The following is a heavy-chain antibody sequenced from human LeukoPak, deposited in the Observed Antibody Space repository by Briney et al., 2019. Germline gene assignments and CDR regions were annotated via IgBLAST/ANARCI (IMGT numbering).Heavy chain of an antibody. D-gene: IGHD6-13*01. V-gene: IGHV4-59*01. Sequence: SETLSLTCTVSGGSISSYYWSWIRQPPGKGLEWIGYIYYSGTTNYNPSLKSRVTIAVDTSKNQFSLKLSSVTAADTAVYYCARGVYIAAAQYGYWGQGTLVTVSS. CDR2: IYYSGTT. CDR3: ARGVYIAAAQYGY. CDR1: GGSISSYY. J-gene: IGHJ4*02.